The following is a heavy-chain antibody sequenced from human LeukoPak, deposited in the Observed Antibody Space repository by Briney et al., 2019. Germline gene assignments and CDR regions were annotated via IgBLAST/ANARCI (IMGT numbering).Heavy chain of an antibody. CDR2: INPNSGVT. V-gene: IGHV1-2*02. J-gene: IGHJ5*02. Sequence: GASVKVSCKASGYTFSGFYIHWVRQAPGQGLEWMGWINPNSGVTNYAQKLQGRVTITRDTSIDTAYMQLSRLRSDDTAVYYCARDCCSGSYWGRWFDPWGQGTLVTVSS. CDR3: ARDCCSGSYWGRWFDP. CDR1: GYTFSGFY. D-gene: IGHD2-15*01.